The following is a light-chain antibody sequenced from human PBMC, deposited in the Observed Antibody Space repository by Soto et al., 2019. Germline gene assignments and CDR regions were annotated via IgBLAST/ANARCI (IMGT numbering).Light chain of an antibody. CDR2: EGS. V-gene: IGLV2-23*01. CDR3: CSYAGSSTYV. Sequence: QYPLTQPSSVSGSPGQSITISCTGTISDVGSYNLVSWYQQHPGKAPKLMIYEGSKRPSGVSNRFSGSKSGNTASLTISGLQAEDEADYYCCSYAGSSTYVFGTGTKVTVL. CDR1: ISDVGSYNL. J-gene: IGLJ1*01.